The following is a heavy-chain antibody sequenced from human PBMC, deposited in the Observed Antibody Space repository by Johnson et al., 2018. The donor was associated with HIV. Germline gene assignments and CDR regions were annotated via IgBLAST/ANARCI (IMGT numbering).Heavy chain of an antibody. D-gene: IGHD1-26*01. Sequence: VQLVESGGGVVQPGRSLRLSCADSGLTFSSYGMNWVRQAPGKGLEWVAFIRYDGSNKYYADSVKGRFTISRDNSKNKLYLQMTSLRAEDTVVYYCAKGRWEATTYDDAFDIWGQGTMVTVSS. V-gene: IGHV3-30*02. J-gene: IGHJ3*02. CDR2: IRYDGSNK. CDR1: GLTFSSYG. CDR3: AKGRWEATTYDDAFDI.